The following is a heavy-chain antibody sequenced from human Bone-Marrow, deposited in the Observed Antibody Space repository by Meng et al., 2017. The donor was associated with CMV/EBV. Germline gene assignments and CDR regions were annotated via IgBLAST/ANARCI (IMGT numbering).Heavy chain of an antibody. V-gene: IGHV3-13*03. CDR2: IGTAGDT. D-gene: IGHD1-1*01. Sequence: GESLKISCAACGFTFSSYDMHWVRQATGKGLEWVSAIGTAGDTYYPGSVKGQFTISRENAKNSLYLQMNSLRAGDTAVYYCASERTYRSPYYYYYGMDVWGQGTTVTVSS. J-gene: IGHJ6*02. CDR3: ASERTYRSPYYYYYGMDV. CDR1: GFTFSSYD.